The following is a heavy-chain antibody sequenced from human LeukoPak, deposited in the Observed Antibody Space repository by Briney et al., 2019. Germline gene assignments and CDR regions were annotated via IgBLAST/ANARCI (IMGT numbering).Heavy chain of an antibody. Sequence: SQTLSLTCAISGDSFSSNSAAWIWIRQSPSRGLEWLERTYYRSKWYTEYAVSVKSRITINPDTSKNQFSLQLSSVNPEDTAVYYCARLGSGSNYWGQGTLVTVSS. D-gene: IGHD3-10*01. J-gene: IGHJ4*02. CDR1: GDSFSSNSAA. V-gene: IGHV6-1*01. CDR3: ARLGSGSNY. CDR2: TYYRSKWYT.